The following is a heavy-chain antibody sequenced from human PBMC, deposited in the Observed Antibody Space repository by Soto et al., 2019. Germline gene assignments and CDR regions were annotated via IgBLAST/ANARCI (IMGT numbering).Heavy chain of an antibody. V-gene: IGHV3-9*01. J-gene: IGHJ4*02. CDR3: AKDSHSRRFYFDY. D-gene: IGHD3-22*01. CDR1: GFTFDDYA. Sequence: EVQLVESGGGLVQPGRSLRLSCAASGFTFDDYAMHWVRQAPGKGLEWVSGISWNGGSIGYADSVKGRFTISRDNAKNSLYVKMNSQRDGDTALYYCAKDSHSRRFYFDYLGQGTPVTVS. CDR2: ISWNGGSI.